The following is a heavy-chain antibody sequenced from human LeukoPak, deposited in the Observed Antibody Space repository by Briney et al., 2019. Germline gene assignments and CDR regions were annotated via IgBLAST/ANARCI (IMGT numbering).Heavy chain of an antibody. V-gene: IGHV4-39*07. J-gene: IGHJ5*02. D-gene: IGHD3-16*01. CDR2: VYYSGST. CDR1: GGSISSTTYY. Sequence: KPSETLSLTCSVSGGSISSTTYYWGWIRQPPGKGLELIGRVYYSGSTSDNPSLKSRVTIFVDASKNQFSLRLTSVTAADTAIFYCARGDYYAGGGRNWFDPWSQGTLVTVSS. CDR3: ARGDYYAGGGRNWFDP.